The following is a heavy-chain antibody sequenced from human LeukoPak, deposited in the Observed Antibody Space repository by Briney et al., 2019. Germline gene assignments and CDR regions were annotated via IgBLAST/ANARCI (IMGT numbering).Heavy chain of an antibody. CDR3: ARDKPDGSGSVDY. CDR1: GFTFSSYS. Sequence: GGSLRLSCAASGFTFSSYSMNWVRQAPGKGLEWVSSISSSSSHIYYADSVKGRFTISRDNAKNSLYLQMNSLRAEDTAVYYCARDKPDGSGSVDYWGQGTLVTVSS. V-gene: IGHV3-21*01. CDR2: ISSSSSHI. J-gene: IGHJ4*02. D-gene: IGHD3-10*01.